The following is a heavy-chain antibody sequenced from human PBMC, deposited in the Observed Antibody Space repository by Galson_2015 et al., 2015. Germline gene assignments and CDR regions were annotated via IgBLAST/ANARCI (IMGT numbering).Heavy chain of an antibody. V-gene: IGHV3-74*01. CDR1: GFTFSSYW. Sequence: SLRLSCAASGFTFSSYWMHWVRQAPGKGLVWVSRIISDGSSTNYADSVKGRFSISRDNAKSTLYLQMNSLRAEDTAVYYCARDSYTSSWGYYMDVWGKGTTVTVSS. D-gene: IGHD6-13*01. J-gene: IGHJ6*03. CDR2: IISDGSST. CDR3: ARDSYTSSWGYYMDV.